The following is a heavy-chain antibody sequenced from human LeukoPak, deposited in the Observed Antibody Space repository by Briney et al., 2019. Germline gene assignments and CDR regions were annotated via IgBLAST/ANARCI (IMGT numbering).Heavy chain of an antibody. CDR2: ISGSGCNA. Sequence: GGSLRLSCAASGFTFSSYAMRWLRQAPGKGREGGAAISGSGCNAYHPDSGKGRFTISRDNPKNTLYLQMNSLRAEDTAVYYCAKGALVPAALYYYYGMDVWGQGTTVTVSS. V-gene: IGHV3-23*01. J-gene: IGHJ6*02. CDR3: AKGALVPAALYYYYGMDV. CDR1: GFTFSSYA. D-gene: IGHD2-2*01.